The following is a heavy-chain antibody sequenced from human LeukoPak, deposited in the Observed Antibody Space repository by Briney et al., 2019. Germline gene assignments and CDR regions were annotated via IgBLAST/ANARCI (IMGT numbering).Heavy chain of an antibody. J-gene: IGHJ4*02. CDR2: ISGSGGST. CDR1: GFTFSSYA. Sequence: QPGGSLRLSCAASGFTFSSYAMSWVRQAPGKGLEWVSAISGSGGSTYYADSVKGRFTISKDNSKNTLYLQMNSLRAEDTAVYYCAKVLGSSWYIDYWGQGTLVTVSS. D-gene: IGHD6-13*01. CDR3: AKVLGSSWYIDY. V-gene: IGHV3-23*01.